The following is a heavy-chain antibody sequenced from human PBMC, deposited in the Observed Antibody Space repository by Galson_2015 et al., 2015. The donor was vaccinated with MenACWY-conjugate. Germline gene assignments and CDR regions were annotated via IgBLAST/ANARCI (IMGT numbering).Heavy chain of an antibody. CDR2: IKKDGSAK. J-gene: IGHJ6*02. CDR3: ARGHYGMDV. V-gene: IGHV3-7*03. Sequence: SLRLSCAASGFTFRNYWMTWVRQAPGKGLEWVASIKKDGSAKYYVDSVKGRFTISRDNAKNSLYLEMNSLRVEDTAVYSCARGHYGMDVWGQGTTVTASS. CDR1: GFTFRNYW.